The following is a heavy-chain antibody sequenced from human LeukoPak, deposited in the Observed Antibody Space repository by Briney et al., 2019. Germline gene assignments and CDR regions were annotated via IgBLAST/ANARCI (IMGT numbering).Heavy chain of an antibody. Sequence: SETLSLTCAVYGGSFSGYYWSWIRQPPGKGLEWIGEINHSGSTNYNPSLKSRVTISVDTSKNQFSLKLSSVTAADTAVYYCARGIAARGGRYYYYYYMDVWGKGTTVIVSS. CDR1: GGSFSGYY. CDR2: INHSGST. J-gene: IGHJ6*03. CDR3: ARGIAARGGRYYYYYYMDV. V-gene: IGHV4-34*01. D-gene: IGHD6-6*01.